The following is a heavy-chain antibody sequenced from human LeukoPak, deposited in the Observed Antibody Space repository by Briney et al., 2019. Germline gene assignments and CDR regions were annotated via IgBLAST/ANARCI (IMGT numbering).Heavy chain of an antibody. J-gene: IGHJ6*02. CDR2: INPNSRGT. CDR1: GYTFTGYY. V-gene: IGHV1-2*04. Sequence: ASVKVSCKASGYTFTGYYMHWVRQAPGQGLEWMGWINPNSRGTNYAQKFQGWVTMTRDTSISTAYMELSRLRSDDTAVYYCARGESSGSLFYYYYYGMDVWGQGTTVTVSS. D-gene: IGHD3-10*01. CDR3: ARGESSGSLFYYYYYGMDV.